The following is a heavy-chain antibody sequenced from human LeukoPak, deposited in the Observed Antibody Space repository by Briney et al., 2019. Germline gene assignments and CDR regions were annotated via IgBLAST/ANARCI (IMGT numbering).Heavy chain of an antibody. CDR1: GFTFSSYA. CDR3: AKACVDCYGSTGSWVDY. J-gene: IGHJ4*02. D-gene: IGHD2-21*01. Sequence: GGSLRLSCAASGFTFSSYAMSWVRQAPGKGLEWVSAISGSGGSTYYADSVKGRFTISRDNSKNTLYLQMNSLRAEDTAVYYCAKACVDCYGSTGSWVDYWGQGTLVTVSS. V-gene: IGHV3-23*01. CDR2: ISGSGGST.